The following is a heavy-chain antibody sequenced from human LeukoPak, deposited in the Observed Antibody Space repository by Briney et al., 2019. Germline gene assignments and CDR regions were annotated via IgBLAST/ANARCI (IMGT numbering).Heavy chain of an antibody. CDR3: AELGITMIGGV. J-gene: IGHJ6*04. CDR2: ISNSGNII. CDR1: GFTFSSYE. Sequence: GGSLRLSCAASGFTFSSYEMNWVRQAPGKGLEWVSYISNSGNIIYYADSVKGRFTISRDNAKNSLYLQMNSLRAEDTAVYYCAELGITMIGGVWGKGTTVTISS. D-gene: IGHD3-10*02. V-gene: IGHV3-48*03.